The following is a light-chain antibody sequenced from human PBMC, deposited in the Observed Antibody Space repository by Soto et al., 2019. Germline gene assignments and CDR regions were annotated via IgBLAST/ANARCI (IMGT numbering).Light chain of an antibody. J-gene: IGKJ1*01. CDR1: QSILYSSNNKNY. V-gene: IGKV4-1*01. Sequence: DIVMTQSPDSLAVSLGERATINCKSSQSILYSSNNKNYLAWYQQKPGQRPKLLIYWASTRESGVPDRFSGSGSGPDFTLTISSLQAEDAAVYYCLQYYTTPEAFGQGTKVEIK. CDR2: WAS. CDR3: LQYYTTPEA.